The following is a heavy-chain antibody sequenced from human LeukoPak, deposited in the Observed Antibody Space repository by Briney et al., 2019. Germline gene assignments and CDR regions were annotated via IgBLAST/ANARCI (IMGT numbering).Heavy chain of an antibody. CDR2: IYPADSDT. V-gene: IGHV5-51*01. D-gene: IGHD3-16*01. Sequence: GESLKISCKGSGYDFATYWIGWVRQMPGKGLEWVGIIYPADSDTRYSPSFQGHVTISADYSTSTAYLQWSSLKASDTAIYYCARTLQSYGHNYFDPWGQGTLVTVSS. J-gene: IGHJ5*02. CDR1: GYDFATYW. CDR3: ARTLQSYGHNYFDP.